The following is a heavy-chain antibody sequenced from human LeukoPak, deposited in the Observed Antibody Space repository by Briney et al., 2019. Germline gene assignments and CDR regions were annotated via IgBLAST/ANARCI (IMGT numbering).Heavy chain of an antibody. V-gene: IGHV3-33*08. Sequence: GGSLRLSCAASGFTFSSYGMHWVRQAPGKGLEWVAVIWYDGSNKYYADSVKGRFTISRDNSKNTLYLQMNSLRAEDTAVYYCARDLNDFWSGYPDYWGQGTLVTVSS. J-gene: IGHJ4*02. CDR2: IWYDGSNK. CDR3: ARDLNDFWSGYPDY. CDR1: GFTFSSYG. D-gene: IGHD3-3*01.